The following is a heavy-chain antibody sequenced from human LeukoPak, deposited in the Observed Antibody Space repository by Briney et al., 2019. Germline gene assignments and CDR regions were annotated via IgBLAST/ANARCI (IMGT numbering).Heavy chain of an antibody. J-gene: IGHJ4*02. Sequence: ASVKVSCKASGYTFTSYGISWVRQAPGQGLEWMGWISAYNGNTTYAQKLQGRVTMTTDTSTSTAYMELRSLRSDDTAVYYCARVGYDSSGYYFSSIPYYFDYWGQGTLVTVSS. D-gene: IGHD3-22*01. CDR2: ISAYNGNT. CDR3: ARVGYDSSGYYFSSIPYYFDY. V-gene: IGHV1-18*01. CDR1: GYTFTSYG.